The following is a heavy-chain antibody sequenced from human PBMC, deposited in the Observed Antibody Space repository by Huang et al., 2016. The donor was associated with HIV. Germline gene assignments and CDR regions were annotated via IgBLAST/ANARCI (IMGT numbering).Heavy chain of an antibody. CDR3: ARYRLTGTFLDS. Sequence: QVQLVQSGSELRKPGASVKVSCKASGYTFTTYRLIWVRQAPGKGLEWMGGINTKTGKPTYAQRFTGRFVFSLDTTVNTAYLQISSLKTDDTAKYFCARYRLTGTFLDSWGQGTQVTVSS. J-gene: IGHJ4*02. CDR2: INTKTGKP. D-gene: IGHD3-9*01. CDR1: GYTFTTYR. V-gene: IGHV7-4-1*02.